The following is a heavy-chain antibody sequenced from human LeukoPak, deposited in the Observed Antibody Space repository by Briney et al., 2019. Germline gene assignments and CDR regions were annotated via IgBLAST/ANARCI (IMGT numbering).Heavy chain of an antibody. V-gene: IGHV3-7*03. J-gene: IGHJ4*02. D-gene: IGHD3-3*01. CDR1: GFTFSSYA. CDR3: AKELPSYYDFWSGHPTDY. CDR2: IKQGGSEK. Sequence: GGSLRLSCAASGFTFSSYAMSWVRQAPGKGLEWVANIKQGGSEKYYVDSVKGRFTISRDNAKNTLYLQMNSLRAEDTAIYYCAKELPSYYDFWSGHPTDYWGQGTLVTVSS.